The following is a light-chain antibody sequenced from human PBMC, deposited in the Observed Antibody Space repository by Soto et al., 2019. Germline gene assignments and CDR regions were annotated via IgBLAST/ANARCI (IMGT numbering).Light chain of an antibody. CDR2: GAS. CDR1: QSVSSSY. V-gene: IGKV3-20*01. Sequence: EIVLTQSPGTLSLSPGERATLSCRASQSVSSSYLAWYQQKPGQAPRLLIYGASNRATGIPDRFSGSGSGVDFTLTISRLEPEDFAVYYCQQYGSSQFTSGPGTKVDIK. CDR3: QQYGSSQFT. J-gene: IGKJ3*01.